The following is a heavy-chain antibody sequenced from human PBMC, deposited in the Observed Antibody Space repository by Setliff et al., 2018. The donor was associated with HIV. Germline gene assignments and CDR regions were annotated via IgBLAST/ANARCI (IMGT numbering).Heavy chain of an antibody. CDR1: GGSIGSGGYF. D-gene: IGHD2-2*01. CDR2: INLIGRT. CDR3: ARDSRYYAPYYYYYYMDV. Sequence: SETLSLTCTVSGGSIGSGGYFWSWIRQFPGKGLEWVGEINLIGRTNYNPSLKSRVTISLDTSKNQFSLKLSSVTAADTAVYYCARDSRYYAPYYYYYYMDVWGKGTTVTVSS. V-gene: IGHV4-31*03. J-gene: IGHJ6*03.